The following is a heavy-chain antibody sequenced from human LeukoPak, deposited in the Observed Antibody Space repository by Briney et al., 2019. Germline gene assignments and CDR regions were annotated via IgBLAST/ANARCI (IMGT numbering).Heavy chain of an antibody. J-gene: IGHJ4*02. CDR1: GFTFDDHA. CDR3: SRVSAYTTSSGEFDY. D-gene: IGHD6-6*01. Sequence: PGGSLRLSCAASGFTFDDHAMHWVRQAPGKGLEWVSGISWNSGGIAYADSVKGRFTISRDNAKNSLYLQMNSLRAEDTALYYCSRVSAYTTSSGEFDYWGQGILVTVSS. CDR2: ISWNSGGI. V-gene: IGHV3-9*01.